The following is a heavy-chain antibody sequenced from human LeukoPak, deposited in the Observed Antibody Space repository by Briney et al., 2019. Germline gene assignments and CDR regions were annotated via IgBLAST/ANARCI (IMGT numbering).Heavy chain of an antibody. CDR3: ARHDILGYCSGGSCYSNPLI. J-gene: IGHJ3*02. Sequence: GGSLRLSCAASGFTFSDYYMSWIRQAPGKGLEWVSYISSSGSTIYYADSVKGRFTISRDNAKNSLYLQMNSLRAEDTAVYCCARHDILGYCSGGSCYSNPLIWGQGTMVTVSS. CDR2: ISSSGSTI. CDR1: GFTFSDYY. V-gene: IGHV3-11*01. D-gene: IGHD2-15*01.